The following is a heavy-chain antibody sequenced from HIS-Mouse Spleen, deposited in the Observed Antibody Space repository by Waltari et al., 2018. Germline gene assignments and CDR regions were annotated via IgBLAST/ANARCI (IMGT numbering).Heavy chain of an antibody. Sequence: QVQLVQSGAEVKKPGASVKVSCKASGYTFTSYDINWVRQATGQGLEWMGWMNPNSGNTGYAQKCQGRVTMTRNTSISTAYMELSSLRSEDTAVYYCARVSYYYDSSGYLYYYYGMDVWGQGTTVTVSS. CDR3: ARVSYYYDSSGYLYYYYGMDV. CDR2: MNPNSGNT. J-gene: IGHJ6*02. V-gene: IGHV1-8*01. CDR1: GYTFTSYD. D-gene: IGHD3-22*01.